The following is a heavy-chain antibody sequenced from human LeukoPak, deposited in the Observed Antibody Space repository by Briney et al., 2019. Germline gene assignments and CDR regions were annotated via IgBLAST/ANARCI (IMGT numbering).Heavy chain of an antibody. CDR2: IRYDGSNK. CDR1: GFPFSSYG. CDR3: LRGDRRDY. V-gene: IGHV3-30*02. J-gene: IGHJ4*02. Sequence: PGGSLRLSCAASGFPFSSYGMHWVRPAPGKGLEWVAFIRYDGSNKYYADSVKGRFTISRDNAKDSLYLQMNSLRVEDTAVYYCLRGDRRDYWGQGTLVTVSS.